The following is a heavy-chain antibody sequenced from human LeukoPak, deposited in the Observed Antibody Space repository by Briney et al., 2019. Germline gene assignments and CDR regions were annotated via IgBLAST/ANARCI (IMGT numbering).Heavy chain of an antibody. CDR3: ARAGYQLPRYYYGMDV. CDR2: INPSGGST. CDR1: GYTFTSYY. D-gene: IGHD2-2*01. J-gene: IGHJ6*02. Sequence: ASVKVSCKASGYTFTSYYMHWVRQAPGQGLEWMGIINPSGGSTSYAQKLQGRVTMTTDTSTSTAYMELRSLRSDDTAVYYCARAGYQLPRYYYGMDVWGQGTTVTVSS. V-gene: IGHV1-46*01.